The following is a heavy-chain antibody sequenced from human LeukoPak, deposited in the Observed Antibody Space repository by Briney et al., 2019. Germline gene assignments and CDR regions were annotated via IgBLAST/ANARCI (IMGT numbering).Heavy chain of an antibody. CDR3: TTISGYSSGPFEY. CDR1: GFTFSIAW. D-gene: IGHD6-19*01. V-gene: IGHV3-15*01. CDR2: IKSRTDGGSA. J-gene: IGHJ4*02. Sequence: GGSLRLSCAASGFTFSIAWMSWVRLAPGKGLEWVGRIKSRTDGGSAEYAAPMKGRFTISRDDSKNTVSLQMNSLKIEDTAVYYCTTISGYSSGPFEYWGQGTLVTVSS.